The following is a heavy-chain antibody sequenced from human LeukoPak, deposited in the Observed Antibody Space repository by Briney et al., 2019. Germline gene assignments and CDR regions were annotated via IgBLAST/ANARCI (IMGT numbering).Heavy chain of an antibody. Sequence: GGSLRLSCAASGFIFSNYWMSCVRQAPGKGLEWVGFIRNKANGGTADYAASVKGRFTISRDDSKTIAYLQMNSLKTEDTAVYYCSRAYSTGWLGINDYWGQGALVTVSS. V-gene: IGHV3-49*04. CDR1: GFIFSNYW. CDR3: SRAYSTGWLGINDY. CDR2: IRNKANGGTA. D-gene: IGHD6-19*01. J-gene: IGHJ4*02.